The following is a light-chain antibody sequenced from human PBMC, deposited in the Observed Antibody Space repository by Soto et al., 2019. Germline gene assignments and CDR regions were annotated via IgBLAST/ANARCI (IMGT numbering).Light chain of an antibody. J-gene: IGKJ2*01. CDR3: QQYGSSPLYT. CDR1: QSVSTSY. Sequence: EIVLTQSPGTLSLSPGERATLSCRASQSVSTSYLAWYQQKPGQAPRLLIYGASSRATGIPARFSGSGSGKDFTLTISRLEPEDFAVYYCQQYGSSPLYTFGQGTKLEIK. CDR2: GAS. V-gene: IGKV3-20*01.